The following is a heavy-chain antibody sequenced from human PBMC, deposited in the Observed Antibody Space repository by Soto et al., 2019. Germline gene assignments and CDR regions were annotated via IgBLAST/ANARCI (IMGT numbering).Heavy chain of an antibody. Sequence: SETLSLTCAVSGGSITSSSYSWCWVRQPPGKGLEWIATFYYSENTHYNPSLKSRVTISVDTSKNQFSLILTSVTAEDTALYFCASSSFLRSGDLFHGLDVWGQGTTVTVSS. CDR1: GGSITSSSYS. V-gene: IGHV4-39*01. J-gene: IGHJ6*02. CDR2: FYYSENT. CDR3: ASSSFLRSGDLFHGLDV. D-gene: IGHD3-10*01.